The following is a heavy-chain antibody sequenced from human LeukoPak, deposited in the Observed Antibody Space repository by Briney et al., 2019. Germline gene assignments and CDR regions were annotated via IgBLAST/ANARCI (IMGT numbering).Heavy chain of an antibody. D-gene: IGHD3-3*01. CDR2: IYYSGST. V-gene: IGHV4-61*01. Sequence: SSETLSLTCTVTGGSVSSGSYYWRWIRQPPGKGLAWIGYIYYSGSTNYNPSLKSRVTISVDTSKNQFSLKLSSVTAADTAVYYCARDGEGGAFDIWGQGTMVTVSS. CDR1: GGSVSSGSYY. CDR3: ARDGEGGAFDI. J-gene: IGHJ3*02.